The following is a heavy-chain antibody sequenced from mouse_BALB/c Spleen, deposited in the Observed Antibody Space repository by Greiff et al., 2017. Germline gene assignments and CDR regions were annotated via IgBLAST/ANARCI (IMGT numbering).Heavy chain of an antibody. V-gene: IGHV5-17*02. CDR2: ISSGSSTI. D-gene: IGHD1-1*01. CDR1: GFTFSSFG. J-gene: IGHJ1*01. CDR3: ARGDYYGYWYFDV. Sequence: EVQGVESGGGLVQPGGSRKLSCAASGFTFSSFGMHWVRQAPEKGLEWVAYISSGSSTIYYADTVKGRFTISRDNPKNTLFLQMTSLRSEDTAMYYCARGDYYGYWYFDVWGAGTTVTVSS.